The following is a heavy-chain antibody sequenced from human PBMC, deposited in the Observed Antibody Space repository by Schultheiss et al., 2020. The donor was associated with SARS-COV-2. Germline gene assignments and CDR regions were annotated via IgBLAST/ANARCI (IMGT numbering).Heavy chain of an antibody. D-gene: IGHD2-21*02. CDR2: MFTNGNT. V-gene: IGHV4-59*10. Sequence: SQTLSLTCAVYGGSFSGYYWTWIRQPAGKGLEWVGRMFTNGNTDYNPSLESRVTISRDASKNHFSLKLRSVTAADSAVYYCARGAMTLFDHWGQGILVTVTS. CDR3: ARGAMTLFDH. J-gene: IGHJ4*02. CDR1: GGSFSGYY.